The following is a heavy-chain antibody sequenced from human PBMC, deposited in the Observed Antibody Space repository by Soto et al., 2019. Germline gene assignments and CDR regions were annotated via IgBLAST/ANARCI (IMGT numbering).Heavy chain of an antibody. V-gene: IGHV4-34*01. Sequence: KASETLSLTCAVYGGSFSVYYWSWIRQPPGGGLEWIGDISHTGSTNKNPSLRSRVTISVDTSKNQFSLKVSSVTAADTAVYYCARHYYAEYYFDYWGQGTLVTVSS. CDR2: ISHTGST. CDR1: GGSFSVYY. CDR3: ARHYYAEYYFDY. J-gene: IGHJ4*02. D-gene: IGHD3-10*01.